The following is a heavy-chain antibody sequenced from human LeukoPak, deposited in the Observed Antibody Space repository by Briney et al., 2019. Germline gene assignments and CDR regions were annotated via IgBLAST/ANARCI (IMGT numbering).Heavy chain of an antibody. Sequence: PGGSLRLSCAASGFTFSSSAMSWVRQPPGKGLEWIGEINHSGSTNYNPSLKSRVTISVDTSKNQFSLKLSSVTAADTAVYYCARNAFRGSGSYGYFQHWGQGTLVTVSS. CDR2: INHSGST. CDR1: GFTFSSSA. CDR3: ARNAFRGSGSYGYFQH. V-gene: IGHV4-34*01. J-gene: IGHJ1*01. D-gene: IGHD3-10*01.